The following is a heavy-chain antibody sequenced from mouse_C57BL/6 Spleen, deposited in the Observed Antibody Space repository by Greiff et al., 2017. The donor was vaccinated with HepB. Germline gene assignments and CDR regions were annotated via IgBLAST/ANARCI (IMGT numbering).Heavy chain of an antibody. CDR3: ARGYYGPLDY. J-gene: IGHJ2*01. CDR2: INPNNGGT. CDR1: GYTFTDYN. Sequence: VHVKQSGPELVKPGASVKMSCKASGYTFTDYNMHWVKQSHGKSLEWIGYINPNNGGTSYNQKFKGKATLTVNKSSSTAYMELRSLTSEDSAVYYCARGYYGPLDYWGQGTTLTVSS. D-gene: IGHD1-1*01. V-gene: IGHV1-22*01.